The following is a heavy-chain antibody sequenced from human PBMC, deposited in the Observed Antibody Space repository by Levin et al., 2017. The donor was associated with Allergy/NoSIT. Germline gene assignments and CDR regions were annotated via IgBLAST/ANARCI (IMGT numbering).Heavy chain of an antibody. V-gene: IGHV3-13*01. Sequence: GASVKVSCAASGFTFSNYGMDWVRQATGKGLEWVSHIGSAGDTYYADSVKGRFTISRENAKTSLFLQMNSLRAGDTAVYYCARDSGSGLDYWGQGTLVTVSS. CDR1: GFTFSNYG. CDR2: IGSAGDT. J-gene: IGHJ4*02. CDR3: ARDSGSGLDY. D-gene: IGHD6-19*01.